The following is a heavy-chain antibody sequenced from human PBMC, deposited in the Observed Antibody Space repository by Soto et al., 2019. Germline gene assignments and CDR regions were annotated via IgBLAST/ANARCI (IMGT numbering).Heavy chain of an antibody. CDR1: GYTYTSNG. D-gene: IGHD2-15*01. CDR2: ISAYNGNT. J-gene: IGHJ4*02. CDR3: ARDKGQYCSGGSCYSGY. V-gene: IGHV1-18*01. Sequence: SVKVTCKDSGYTYTSNGSSWVRQAPGQGLEWMGWISAYNGNTNYAQKLQGRVTMTTDTSTSTAYMELRSLRSDDTAVYYCARDKGQYCSGGSCYSGYWGQGTLVTVSS.